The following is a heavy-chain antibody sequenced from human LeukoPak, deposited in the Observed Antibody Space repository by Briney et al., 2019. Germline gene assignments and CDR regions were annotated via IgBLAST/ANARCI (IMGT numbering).Heavy chain of an antibody. J-gene: IGHJ4*02. CDR3: ARIRSDYFDY. V-gene: IGHV4-30-2*01. CDR2: IYHSGGT. Sequence: SETLSLTCAVYGGSFSGYYWSWIRQPPGKGLEWIGYIYHSGGTHYNPSLKSRVTMSVDRSKNQFSLKLNSVTAADTAVYYCARIRSDYFDYWGQGTLVTVSS. CDR1: GGSFSGYY.